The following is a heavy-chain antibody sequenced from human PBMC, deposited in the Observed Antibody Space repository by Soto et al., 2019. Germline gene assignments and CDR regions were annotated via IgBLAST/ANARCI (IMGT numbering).Heavy chain of an antibody. CDR1: GYTFTSYG. CDR3: ASRGGYGSGSYNHYYGMDV. Sequence: QVQLVQSGAEVKKPGASVKVSCKASGYTFTSYGISWVRQAPGQGLEWMGWISAYHGNTNYAQKLQGRVTMTTDTSASTAYMGLRSLRSDDTAVYYCASRGGYGSGSYNHYYGMDVWGQGTTVTVSS. V-gene: IGHV1-18*01. J-gene: IGHJ6*02. CDR2: ISAYHGNT. D-gene: IGHD3-10*01.